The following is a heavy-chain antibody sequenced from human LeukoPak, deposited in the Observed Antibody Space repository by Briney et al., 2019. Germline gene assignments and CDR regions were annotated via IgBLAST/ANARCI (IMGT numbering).Heavy chain of an antibody. J-gene: IGHJ3*02. D-gene: IGHD6-19*01. Sequence: GGSLRLSCAASGFTFSSYSMNWVRQAPGKGLEWVPYISSSSSTIYYADSVKGRFTISRDNAKNSLYLQMNSLRAEDTAVYYCARDRSSGWYDAFDIWGQGTMVTVSS. CDR2: ISSSSSTI. CDR1: GFTFSSYS. V-gene: IGHV3-48*01. CDR3: ARDRSSGWYDAFDI.